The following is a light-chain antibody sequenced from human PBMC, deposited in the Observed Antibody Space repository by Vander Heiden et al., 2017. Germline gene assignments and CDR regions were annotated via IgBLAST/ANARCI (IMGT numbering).Light chain of an antibody. CDR2: SAS. CDR3: QKDDSAPHT. V-gene: IGKV1-27*01. CDR1: QGIANY. Sequence: DIQITQSPSSLSASVGDRVTITCRASQGIANYLAWYQQQAGKVPKLLIYSASTLQSGVPSRFSGSGFGTDFTLTISGLQPEDAATYYCQKDDSAPHTFGGGTKVEIK. J-gene: IGKJ4*01.